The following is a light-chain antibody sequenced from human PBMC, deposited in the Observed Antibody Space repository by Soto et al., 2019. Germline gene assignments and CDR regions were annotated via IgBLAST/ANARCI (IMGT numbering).Light chain of an antibody. CDR3: QEYDASPIT. Sequence: EIVMTQSPGILSLSPGSRATLSCRASQSLSRSYLAWYQQKAGQAPRLVIFDASNRASGTPERFSGSGSGTDFTLTITRLEPEDFAVYYCQEYDASPITFGLGTRLEIK. J-gene: IGKJ5*01. CDR2: DAS. CDR1: QSLSRSY. V-gene: IGKV3-20*01.